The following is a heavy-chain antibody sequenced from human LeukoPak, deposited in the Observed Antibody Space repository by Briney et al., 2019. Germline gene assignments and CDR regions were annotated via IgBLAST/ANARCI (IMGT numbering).Heavy chain of an antibody. Sequence: GGSLRLSCAASGFTFSRHWMYWVRQPPGKGLVWVSQVSGDGGYPNYADSVKGRFTISRDNAKNTLYLQMNSLSADDTAMYYCVRDRCSSCHYFDCWGQGTLVTVSS. V-gene: IGHV3-74*01. CDR1: GFTFSRHW. CDR2: VSGDGGYP. D-gene: IGHD2-2*01. CDR3: VRDRCSSCHYFDC. J-gene: IGHJ4*02.